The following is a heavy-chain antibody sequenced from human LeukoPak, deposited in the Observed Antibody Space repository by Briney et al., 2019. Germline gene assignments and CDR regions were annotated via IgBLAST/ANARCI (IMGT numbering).Heavy chain of an antibody. J-gene: IGHJ4*02. CDR3: ATGRTGTSRDNFDY. Sequence: GGSLRLSCAASGFTFSGYGMHWVRQAPGQGLEWVAVISYDGTNQYYADSVKDRFTISRDNSKSTLYLQMNSLRVEDTAIYYCATGRTGTSRDNFDYWGQGTLVTVSS. V-gene: IGHV3-30*03. CDR1: GFTFSGYG. CDR2: ISYDGTNQ. D-gene: IGHD1/OR15-1a*01.